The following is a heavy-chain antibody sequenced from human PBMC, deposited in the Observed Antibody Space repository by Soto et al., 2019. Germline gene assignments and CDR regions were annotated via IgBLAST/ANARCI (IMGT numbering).Heavy chain of an antibody. J-gene: IGHJ4*02. D-gene: IGHD6-19*01. V-gene: IGHV1-18*01. CDR1: GDTVTKYG. Sequence: QVQLVQSGGEVKKPGASVKVSCKASGDTVTKYGISWVRQAPGQGLEWLGWISFYTGHTNYALKFQDRITFTTDTSTSTAALELRSLTSDDTPVYYCASATSIAVAGKETWGQGTLVTVSS. CDR2: ISFYTGHT. CDR3: ASATSIAVAGKET.